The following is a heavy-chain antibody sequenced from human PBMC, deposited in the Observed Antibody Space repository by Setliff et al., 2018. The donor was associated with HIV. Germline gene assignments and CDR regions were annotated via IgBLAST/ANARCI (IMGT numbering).Heavy chain of an antibody. D-gene: IGHD4-17*01. Sequence: GGSLRLSCAASGFTFSSYAMSWVRQAPGKGLEWVSVIYSGGSSTYYADSVKGRFTISRDNSKNTLYLQMNSLRAEDTAVYYCTTTYGDYVFAEYFQHWGQGTLVTVSS. CDR2: IYSGGSST. CDR1: GFTFSSYA. V-gene: IGHV3-23*03. CDR3: TTTYGDYVFAEYFQH. J-gene: IGHJ1*01.